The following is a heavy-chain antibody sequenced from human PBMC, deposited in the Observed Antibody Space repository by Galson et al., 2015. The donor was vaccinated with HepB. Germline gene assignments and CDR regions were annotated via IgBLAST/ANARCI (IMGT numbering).Heavy chain of an antibody. CDR3: ARLGLTFVGVEGLDV. Sequence: SVKVSCKASGGTFSNYGFTWVRQAPGEGPEWMGGITLTFGTTDYGQKFQGRPTIPADKSTGTSYMELRSLTSEDTAVYHCARLGLTFVGVEGLDVWGLGTTVIVSS. CDR1: GGTFSNYG. V-gene: IGHV1-69*06. D-gene: IGHD3-16*01. CDR2: ITLTFGTT. J-gene: IGHJ6*02.